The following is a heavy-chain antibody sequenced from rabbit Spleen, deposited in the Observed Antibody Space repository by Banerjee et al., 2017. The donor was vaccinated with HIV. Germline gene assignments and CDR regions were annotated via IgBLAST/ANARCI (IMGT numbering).Heavy chain of an antibody. Sequence: QEQLVESGGGLVQPEGSLTLTCKASGVSFSDKDVMCWVRQAPGKGLEWIACINIFTGRGGTDYANWVNGRFTISSDNAQYTVHLQMNSLTAADTATYFCARYYIFYGMDLWGPGTLVTVS. CDR3: ARYYIFYGMDL. CDR1: GVSFSDKDV. CDR2: INIFTGRGGT. V-gene: IGHV1S47*01. D-gene: IGHD4-1*01. J-gene: IGHJ6*01.